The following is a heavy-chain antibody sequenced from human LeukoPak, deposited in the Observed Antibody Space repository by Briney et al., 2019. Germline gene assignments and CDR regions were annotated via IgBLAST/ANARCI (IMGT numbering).Heavy chain of an antibody. D-gene: IGHD3-10*01. CDR2: ISSSSSYI. CDR1: GFTFSSYA. CDR3: AREVGISDAFDI. Sequence: PGGSLRLSCAASGFTFSSYAMSWVRQAPGKGLEWVSSISSSSSYIYYADSVKGRFTISRDNAKNSLYLQMNSLRAEDTAVYYCAREVGISDAFDIWGQGTMVTVSS. V-gene: IGHV3-21*01. J-gene: IGHJ3*02.